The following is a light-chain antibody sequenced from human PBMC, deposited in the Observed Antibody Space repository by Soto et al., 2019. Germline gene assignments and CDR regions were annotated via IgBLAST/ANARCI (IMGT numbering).Light chain of an antibody. J-gene: IGKJ4*01. CDR1: QGIRW. CDR2: AAS. Sequence: DIQMTQSPSSVSASVGDRVTITCRASQGIRWLAWYQQKPGKAPKLLIYAASSLQSGVPSRFSGSGSGTDFTLTISSLQPEDFATYYWQQANSFPLTFGGGTKVEIK. V-gene: IGKV1-12*01. CDR3: QQANSFPLT.